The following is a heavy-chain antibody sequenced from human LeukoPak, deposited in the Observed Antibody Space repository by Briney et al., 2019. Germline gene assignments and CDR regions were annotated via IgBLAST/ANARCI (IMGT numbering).Heavy chain of an antibody. Sequence: PGGALRLSCAASGFTFSSYAMSWVRQAPGKGLEWVSAISGSGGSTYYADSVKGRFTISRDNSKNTLYLQMNSLRAEDTAVYYCAKRHYDSSGYYWGDFDYWGQGTLVTVSS. CDR2: ISGSGGST. CDR3: AKRHYDSSGYYWGDFDY. D-gene: IGHD3-22*01. J-gene: IGHJ4*02. V-gene: IGHV3-23*01. CDR1: GFTFSSYA.